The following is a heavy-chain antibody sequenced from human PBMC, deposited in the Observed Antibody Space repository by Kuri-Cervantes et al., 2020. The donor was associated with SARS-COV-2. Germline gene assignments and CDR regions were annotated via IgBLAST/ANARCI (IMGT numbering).Heavy chain of an antibody. D-gene: IGHD3-10*01. CDR2: INHSGGT. CDR1: GASLNTYS. Sequence: GSLRLSCAVFGASLNTYSWSWIRQPPGKGLEWIGEINHSGGTKYKASLKGRVSRSVDASKNQISLKLNSVTVADTAVYYCAREGPYGSGSYFDYWGQGTLVTVSS. V-gene: IGHV4-34*01. J-gene: IGHJ4*02. CDR3: AREGPYGSGSYFDY.